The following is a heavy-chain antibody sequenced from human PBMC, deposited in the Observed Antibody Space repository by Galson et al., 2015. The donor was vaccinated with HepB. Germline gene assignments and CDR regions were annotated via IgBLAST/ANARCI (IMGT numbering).Heavy chain of an antibody. V-gene: IGHV3-64D*06. J-gene: IGHJ2*01. CDR3: VKAGGYSSGWYVSWYFDL. D-gene: IGHD6-19*01. Sequence: SLRLSCAASGFTFSSYAMHWVRQAPGKGLEYVSAISSNGGSTYYADSVKGRFTISRDNSKNTLYLQMSSLRAEDTAVYYCVKAGGYSSGWYVSWYFDLWGRGTLVTVSS. CDR1: GFTFSSYA. CDR2: ISSNGGST.